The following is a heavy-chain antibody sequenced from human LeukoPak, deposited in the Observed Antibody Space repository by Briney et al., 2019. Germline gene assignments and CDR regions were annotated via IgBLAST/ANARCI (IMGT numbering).Heavy chain of an antibody. CDR3: ARRGLSSSYYYYYYMDV. CDR1: GGSISSYY. Sequence: SETLSLTCTVSGGSISSYYWSWIRQPPGKGLEWIGYIYYSGSTNYNPSLKRRVTISVDTSKNQFSLKLSSATAADTAVYYCARRGLSSSYYYYYYMDVWGKGTTVTVSS. V-gene: IGHV4-59*01. D-gene: IGHD6-6*01. CDR2: IYYSGST. J-gene: IGHJ6*03.